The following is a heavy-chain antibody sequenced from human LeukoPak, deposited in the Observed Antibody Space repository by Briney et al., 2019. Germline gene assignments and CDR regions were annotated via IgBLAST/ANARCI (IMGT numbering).Heavy chain of an antibody. CDR2: IWYDGSKK. J-gene: IGHJ3*02. V-gene: IGHV3-33*06. CDR1: GFTFSSYG. D-gene: IGHD3-22*01. CDR3: AKSMDYYDSSGYHPYDAFDI. Sequence: PGGPLRLSCAASGFTFSSYGMHWVRQAPGKGLEWVAVIWYDGSKKYYADSVKGRFTISRDNSKNTLYLQMNSLRAEDTAVYYCAKSMDYYDSSGYHPYDAFDIWGQGTMVTVSS.